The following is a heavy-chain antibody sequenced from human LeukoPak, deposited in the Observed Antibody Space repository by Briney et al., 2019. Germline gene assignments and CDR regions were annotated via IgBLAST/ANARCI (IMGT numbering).Heavy chain of an antibody. V-gene: IGHV4-59*01. Sequence: SETLSLTCTVSGGSISSYYWSWIRQPPGKGLEWIGYIYYSGSTNYNPSLKSRVTISVDTSKNQFSLKLSSVTAADTAVYYCARGGSYHLWSSQYYYYGMDVWGQGTTVTVSS. CDR2: IYYSGST. D-gene: IGHD1-26*01. CDR3: ARGGSYHLWSSQYYYYGMDV. J-gene: IGHJ6*02. CDR1: GGSISSYY.